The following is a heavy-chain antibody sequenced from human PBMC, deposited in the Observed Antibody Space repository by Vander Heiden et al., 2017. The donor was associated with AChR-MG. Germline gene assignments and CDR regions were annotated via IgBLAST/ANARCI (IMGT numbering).Heavy chain of an antibody. J-gene: IGHJ4*02. CDR1: GFTFDDYA. CDR3: AKVFMAAGGACDY. Sequence: EVQLVESGGGLVQHGRSLRLSCAASGFTFDDYAMHWVLQAPGKGLEWVSGISWNSGSIGYADSVKGRFTISRDNAKNSLYLQMNSLRAEDTALYYCAKVFMAAGGACDYWGQGTLVTVSS. D-gene: IGHD6-13*01. V-gene: IGHV3-9*01. CDR2: ISWNSGSI.